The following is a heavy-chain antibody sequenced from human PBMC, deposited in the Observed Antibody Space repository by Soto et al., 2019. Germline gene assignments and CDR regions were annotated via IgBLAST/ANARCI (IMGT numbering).Heavy chain of an antibody. J-gene: IGHJ4*02. D-gene: IGHD3-3*01. CDR2: TYYRSKWYN. V-gene: IGHV6-1*01. CDR3: VRLYDFWSGPQYYFDY. CDR1: GDSVSSNSAA. Sequence: SQTLSLTCAISGDSVSSNSAAWNWIRQSPSRGLEWLGRTYYRSKWYNDYAVSVKSRITIKPDTSKNQFSLQLNSVTPEDTAVYYCVRLYDFWSGPQYYFDYWGRGILVTVSS.